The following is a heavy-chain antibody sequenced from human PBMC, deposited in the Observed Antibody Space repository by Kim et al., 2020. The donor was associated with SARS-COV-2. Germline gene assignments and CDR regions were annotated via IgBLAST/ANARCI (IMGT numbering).Heavy chain of an antibody. CDR1: GYTFTSYY. Sequence: ASVKVSCKASGYTFTSYYMHWVRQAPGQGLEWMGIINPSGGSTSYAQKFQGRVTMTRDTSTSTVYMELSSLRSEDTAVYYCARGGTMVRGVDYGMDVWGQGTTVTVS. CDR2: INPSGGST. J-gene: IGHJ6*02. V-gene: IGHV1-46*01. CDR3: ARGGTMVRGVDYGMDV. D-gene: IGHD3-10*01.